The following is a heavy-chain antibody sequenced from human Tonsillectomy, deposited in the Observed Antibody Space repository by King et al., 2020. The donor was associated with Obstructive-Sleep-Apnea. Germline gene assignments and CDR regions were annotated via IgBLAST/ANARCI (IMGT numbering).Heavy chain of an antibody. CDR1: GFNFSVYA. Sequence: VQLVESGGDLVQPGGSLRLSCAASGFNFSVYAMSWVRQAPGRGLEWVSLISGSGGSTYYADSVKGRFTVSRDNFRKTLSLQMNSLRAEDAAVYYCAKDLEGSYREGGFNSWGQGTMVTVSS. J-gene: IGHJ3*02. CDR3: AKDLEGSYREGGFNS. CDR2: ISGSGGST. V-gene: IGHV3-23*04. D-gene: IGHD3-16*02.